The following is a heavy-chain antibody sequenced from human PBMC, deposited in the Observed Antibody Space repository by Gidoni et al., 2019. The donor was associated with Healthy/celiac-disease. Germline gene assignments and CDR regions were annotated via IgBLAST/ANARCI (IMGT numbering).Heavy chain of an antibody. Sequence: EVQLLESGGGLVQPGGSLRLSCAASGFTFSSYAMSWVRQAPGKGLEWVSAISGSGGSTYYADSVKGRFTISRDNSKNTLYLQMNSLRAEDTAVYYCAKRLGSMVRGVIITGYFDYWGQGTLVTVSS. J-gene: IGHJ4*02. CDR3: AKRLGSMVRGVIITGYFDY. D-gene: IGHD3-10*01. V-gene: IGHV3-23*01. CDR2: ISGSGGST. CDR1: GFTFSSYA.